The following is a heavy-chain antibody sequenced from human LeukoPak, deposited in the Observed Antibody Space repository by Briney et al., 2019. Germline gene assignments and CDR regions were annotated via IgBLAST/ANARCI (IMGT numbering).Heavy chain of an antibody. D-gene: IGHD1-26*01. CDR3: AKGRMGATLDFDY. Sequence: GGSLRLSCAASGFAFSSYAMSWVRQAPGKGLEWVSAISGRGGSTYYADSVKGRFTISRDNSKNTLYLQMNSLRAEDTAVYYCAKGRMGATLDFDYWGQGTLVTVSS. V-gene: IGHV3-23*01. CDR2: ISGRGGST. CDR1: GFAFSSYA. J-gene: IGHJ4*02.